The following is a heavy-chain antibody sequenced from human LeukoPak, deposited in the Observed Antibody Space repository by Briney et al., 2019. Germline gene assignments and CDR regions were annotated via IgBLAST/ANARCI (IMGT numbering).Heavy chain of an antibody. J-gene: IGHJ3*02. Sequence: ASVKVSCKASGYTFTGYYMHWVRQAPGQGLEWMGWINPNSGGTNYAQKFQGRVTMTRDTSISTAYMELSRLRSDDTAVYYCAKSYYYGSGSYDDAFDIWGQRTMVTVSS. D-gene: IGHD3-10*01. V-gene: IGHV1-2*02. CDR3: AKSYYYGSGSYDDAFDI. CDR1: GYTFTGYY. CDR2: INPNSGGT.